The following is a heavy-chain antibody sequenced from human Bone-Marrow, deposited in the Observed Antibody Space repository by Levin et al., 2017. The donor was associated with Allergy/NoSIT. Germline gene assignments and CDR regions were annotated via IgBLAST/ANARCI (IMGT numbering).Heavy chain of an antibody. J-gene: IGHJ3*01. Sequence: KVSCKGSGYTFSTHWIGWVRQMPGKGLEWMGIIYPDDSDVRSSPSFQGQVTLSVDKSINTAYLHWSSLRASDTAMYYCAKHPRGDVASHDAFDVWGQGTTVTVSS. CDR3: AKHPRGDVASHDAFDV. V-gene: IGHV5-51*01. D-gene: IGHD5-24*01. CDR2: IYPDDSDV. CDR1: GYTFSTHW.